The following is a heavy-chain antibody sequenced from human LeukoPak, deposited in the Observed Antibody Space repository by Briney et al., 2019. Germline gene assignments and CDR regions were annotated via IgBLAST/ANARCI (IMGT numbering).Heavy chain of an antibody. V-gene: IGHV4-34*01. Sequence: PSETLSLTCAVSGGSFSNYYWTWIRQSPGKGLEWIGEINHSGTTVYSPSLKSRVTMSVDTSKTQVSLNVTSVTAADTAVYYCARLGLTVTGGHVGFDPWGQGTLVTVSS. CDR1: GGSFSNYY. D-gene: IGHD4-17*01. CDR3: ARLGLTVTGGHVGFDP. CDR2: INHSGTT. J-gene: IGHJ5*02.